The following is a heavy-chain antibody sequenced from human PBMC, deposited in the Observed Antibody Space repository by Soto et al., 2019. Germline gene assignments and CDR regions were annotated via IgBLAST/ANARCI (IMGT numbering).Heavy chain of an antibody. CDR2: ISYDGTNK. D-gene: IGHD1-26*01. CDR1: GVNFSNHA. CDR3: ARDQNPSGSYRGIFDF. Sequence: QVQLVESGGGVVQPGRSLRLSCAAAGVNFSNHAMHWVRQTPGKGLEWVAAISYDGTNKYYADSVKGRFTIFRDNSKNTLYLPMNRLRAEDTAIYYCARDQNPSGSYRGIFDFWGRGTLVTVSS. V-gene: IGHV3-30-3*01. J-gene: IGHJ4*02.